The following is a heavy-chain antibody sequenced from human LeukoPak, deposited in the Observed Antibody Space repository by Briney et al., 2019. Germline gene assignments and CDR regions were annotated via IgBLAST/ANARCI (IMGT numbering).Heavy chain of an antibody. CDR2: IYYSGRT. V-gene: IGHV4-30-4*08. CDR1: GGSISSGDYS. Sequence: SQTLSLTCTVSGGSISSGDYSWTWIRQPPGKGLEWIEYIYYSGRTYYNPSLKSRVVISVDTSTNLFSLKLSSVTAADTAVYYCATIKDIRSYYCIDVWGKGTTITVSS. D-gene: IGHD5-12*01. CDR3: ATIKDIRSYYCIDV. J-gene: IGHJ6*03.